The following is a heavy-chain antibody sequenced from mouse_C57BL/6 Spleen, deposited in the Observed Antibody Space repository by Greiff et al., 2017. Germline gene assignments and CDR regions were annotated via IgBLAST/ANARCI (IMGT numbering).Heavy chain of an antibody. V-gene: IGHV2-2*01. Sequence: QVQLQQSGPGLVQPSQSLSITCTVSGFSLTSYGVHWVRQSPGKGLEWLGVIWSGGSTDYNAAFISRLSISKDNSKSQVFFKMNSLQADDTAIYYCAKGIYYYSSSLLAMDYWGQGTSVTVSS. J-gene: IGHJ4*01. D-gene: IGHD1-1*01. CDR2: IWSGGST. CDR3: AKGIYYYSSSLLAMDY. CDR1: GFSLTSYG.